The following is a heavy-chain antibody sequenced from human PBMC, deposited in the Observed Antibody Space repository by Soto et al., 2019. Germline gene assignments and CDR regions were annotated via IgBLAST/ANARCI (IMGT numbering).Heavy chain of an antibody. CDR1: GFTFSSYS. D-gene: IGHD3-22*01. CDR2: ISSSSSYI. CDR3: ARAVGDSSGYYLDY. Sequence: GGSLRLSCAASGFTFSSYSMNWVRQAPGKGLEWVSSISSSSSYIYYADSVKGRFTISRDNAKNSLYLQMNSLRAEDTAVYYCARAVGDSSGYYLDYWGQGTLVTVSS. J-gene: IGHJ4*02. V-gene: IGHV3-21*01.